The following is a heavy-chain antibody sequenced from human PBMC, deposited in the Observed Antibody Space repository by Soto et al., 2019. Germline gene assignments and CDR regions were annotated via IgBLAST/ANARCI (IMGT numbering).Heavy chain of an antibody. CDR1: GFTVSSNY. D-gene: IGHD3-3*01. Sequence: GGSLRLSCAASGFTVSSNYMSWVRQAPGKGLEWVSVIYSGGSTYYADSVKGRFTISRDNSKNTLYLQMNSLRAADSAVYYCARVVRFLEWSYFYYYRDVWGKGTTVTVSS. J-gene: IGHJ6*03. CDR2: IYSGGST. V-gene: IGHV3-66*01. CDR3: ARVVRFLEWSYFYYYRDV.